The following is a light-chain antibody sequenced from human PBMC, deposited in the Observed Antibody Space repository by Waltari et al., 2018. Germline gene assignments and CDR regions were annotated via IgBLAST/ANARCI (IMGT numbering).Light chain of an antibody. CDR2: LAS. V-gene: IGKV4-1*01. J-gene: IGKJ2*01. CDR3: QQCYSFPYT. Sequence: DIGMTQSQDALAVSRGERATTNRKSSQSVVSSSNNKNYLGWYQQKPGQPPNLLISLASTREAGFPDRFSGSGSGTDFTLTISRLQAAAVAVSYCQQCYSFPYTFGQGTKLEIK. CDR1: QSVVSSSNNKNY.